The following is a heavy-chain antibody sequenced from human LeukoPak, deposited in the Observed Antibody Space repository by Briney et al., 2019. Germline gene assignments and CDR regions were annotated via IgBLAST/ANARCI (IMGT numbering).Heavy chain of an antibody. Sequence: GGSLRLSCAASGFIFDDFAMHWVRQAPGKGLEWVSGVSWGGDSIEYADSVRGRFTIFRDNANNSLFLQLNSLRPEDTAIYFCAKDREHWLVPTGYAFDVWGQGTLVTVSS. CDR2: VSWGGDSI. CDR1: GFIFDDFA. V-gene: IGHV3-9*01. J-gene: IGHJ3*01. D-gene: IGHD6-19*01. CDR3: AKDREHWLVPTGYAFDV.